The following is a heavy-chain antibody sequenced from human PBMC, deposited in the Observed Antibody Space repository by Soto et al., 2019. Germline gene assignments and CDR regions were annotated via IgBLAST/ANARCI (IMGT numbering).Heavy chain of an antibody. V-gene: IGHV1-18*01. CDR1: GYTFTSYG. D-gene: IGHD6-19*01. Sequence: ASVKVSCKASGYTFTSYGISWVRQAPGQGLEWMGWISAYNGNTNYAQKLQGRVAMTTDTSTSTAYMELRSLRSDDTAVYYCARDPPYSSGWYAGFDPWGQGTLVTVSS. J-gene: IGHJ5*02. CDR3: ARDPPYSSGWYAGFDP. CDR2: ISAYNGNT.